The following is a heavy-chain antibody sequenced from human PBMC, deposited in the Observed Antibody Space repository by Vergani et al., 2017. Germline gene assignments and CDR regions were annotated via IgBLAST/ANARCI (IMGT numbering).Heavy chain of an antibody. Sequence: QVPLVQSGAEVKKPGASVKVSCKASGYTFTSYGISWVRQAPGQGLEWMGWISSYNGNTNYAQKLQGRVTMTTDTSTSTAYMELRSLRSDDTAVYYCARYYSARSYGYGSVGDYWGQGTLVTVSS. D-gene: IGHD5-18*01. J-gene: IGHJ4*02. CDR3: ARYYSARSYGYGSVGDY. V-gene: IGHV1-18*04. CDR2: ISSYNGNT. CDR1: GYTFTSYG.